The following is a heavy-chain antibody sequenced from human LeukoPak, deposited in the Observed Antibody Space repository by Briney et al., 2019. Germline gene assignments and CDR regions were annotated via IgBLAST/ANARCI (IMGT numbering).Heavy chain of an antibody. CDR1: GGSISSYY. CDR2: IYYSGST. Sequence: SETLSLTCTVSGGSISSYYWSWIRQPPGKGLEWIGYIYYSGSTNYNPSLKSRVTISVDTSKNQFSLKLSFVTAADTAVYYCARGYYYDSSRFDYWGQGTLVTVSS. D-gene: IGHD3-22*01. V-gene: IGHV4-59*01. CDR3: ARGYYYDSSRFDY. J-gene: IGHJ4*02.